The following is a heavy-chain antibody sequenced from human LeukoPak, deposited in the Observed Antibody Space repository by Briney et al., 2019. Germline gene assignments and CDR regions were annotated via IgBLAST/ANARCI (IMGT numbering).Heavy chain of an antibody. Sequence: PGRSLRLSCAASGFTFDDYAMHWVQQAPGKGLEWVSGISWNSGSIGYADSVKGRFTISRDNAKNSLYLQMNSLRAEDTALYYCAKDKNYDILTGYCDYWGQGTLVTVSS. CDR3: AKDKNYDILTGYCDY. J-gene: IGHJ4*02. CDR1: GFTFDDYA. CDR2: ISWNSGSI. V-gene: IGHV3-9*01. D-gene: IGHD3-9*01.